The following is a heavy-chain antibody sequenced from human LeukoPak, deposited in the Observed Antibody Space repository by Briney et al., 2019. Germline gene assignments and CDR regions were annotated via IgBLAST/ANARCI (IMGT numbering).Heavy chain of an antibody. V-gene: IGHV4-59*01. CDR2: IYYSGST. D-gene: IGHD3-9*01. CDR1: GGSISSYY. J-gene: IGHJ3*02. CDR3: ARGAIKRAFGI. Sequence: SETLSLTCTVSGGSISSYYWSWIRQPPGKGLEWIGYIYYSGSTNYNPSLKSRVTISVDTSKNQFSLKLSSVTAADTAVYYCARGAIKRAFGIWGQGTMVTVSS.